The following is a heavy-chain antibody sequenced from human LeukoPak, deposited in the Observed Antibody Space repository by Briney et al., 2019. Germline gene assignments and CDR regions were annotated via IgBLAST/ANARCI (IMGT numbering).Heavy chain of an antibody. Sequence: SETLSLTCAVYGGSFSGYYWSWIRQPPGKGLEWIGEINHSGSTNYNPSLKSRVTISVDTSKNQFSPKLSSVTAADTAVYYCARAQGLWFGELFKPFDYWGQGTLVTVSS. V-gene: IGHV4-34*01. CDR3: ARAQGLWFGELFKPFDY. CDR1: GGSFSGYY. CDR2: INHSGST. J-gene: IGHJ4*02. D-gene: IGHD3-10*01.